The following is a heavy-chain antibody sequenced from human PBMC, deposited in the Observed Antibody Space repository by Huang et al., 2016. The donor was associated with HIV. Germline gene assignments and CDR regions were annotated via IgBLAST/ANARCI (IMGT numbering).Heavy chain of an antibody. D-gene: IGHD3-3*01. CDR2: RRYDGNNY. Sequence: QVQLVESGGGVVQPGGSLRLSCTASGFTFGSFGMHWVRQVPGKGLEWVVFRRYDGNNYYYADSVRGRFTISRDNSKDTLYLQMNRLSPDDSAVYYCAKDLTYTFGRHFDYWGRGTLVTVSS. CDR3: AKDLTYTFGRHFDY. V-gene: IGHV3-30*02. J-gene: IGHJ4*02. CDR1: GFTFGSFG.